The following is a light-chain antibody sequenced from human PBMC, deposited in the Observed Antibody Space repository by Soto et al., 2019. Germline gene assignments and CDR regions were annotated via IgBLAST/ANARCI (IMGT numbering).Light chain of an antibody. CDR3: QQDNSHSAE. CDR2: KAS. J-gene: IGKJ4*02. CDR1: QTISSW. Sequence: LLITPATSTRPGAVEDLAIIICRASQTISSWLAWYQQKPGKAPKLLIYKASTLKSGVPSRFSGSGSGTEFTLTISSLQPDDFATYYCQQDNSHSAEFGEGTKAAIK. V-gene: IGKV1-5*03.